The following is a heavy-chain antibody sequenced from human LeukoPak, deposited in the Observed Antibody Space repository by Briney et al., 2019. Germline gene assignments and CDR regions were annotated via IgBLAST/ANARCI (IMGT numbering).Heavy chain of an antibody. J-gene: IGHJ3*02. CDR3: ARDWWFGELPLGAFDI. Sequence: GASVKVSCKASGYTFTGYYMHWVRQAPGQGLEWMGWINPNSGGTNYAQKFQGRVTMTRDTSISTAYMELSRLRSDDTAVYYCARDWWFGELPLGAFDIWGQGTMVTVSS. D-gene: IGHD3-10*01. CDR1: GYTFTGYY. V-gene: IGHV1-2*02. CDR2: INPNSGGT.